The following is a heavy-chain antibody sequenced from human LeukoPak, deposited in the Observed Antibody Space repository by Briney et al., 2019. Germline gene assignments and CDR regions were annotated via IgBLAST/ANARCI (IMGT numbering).Heavy chain of an antibody. V-gene: IGHV1-8*02. D-gene: IGHD6-13*01. CDR2: INPNSGNT. CDR1: GYTFTGYY. CDR3: ARGLTAAGDAFDI. Sequence: GASVNVSCKASGYTFTGYYMHWVRQAPGQGLEWMGWINPNSGNTGYAQKFQGRVTMTRNTSISTAYMELSSLRSEDTAVYYCARGLTAAGDAFDIWGQGTMVTVSS. J-gene: IGHJ3*02.